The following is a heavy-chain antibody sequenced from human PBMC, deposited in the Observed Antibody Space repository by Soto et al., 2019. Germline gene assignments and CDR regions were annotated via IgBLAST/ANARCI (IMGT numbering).Heavy chain of an antibody. D-gene: IGHD5-18*01. Sequence: QVQLVESGGGVVQPGRSLSLSCAASGFTFSSYGMHWVRQAQGKGLEWVAVIWYDGSNKYYADSVKGRFTISRDNSKNTLYLQMNSLRAEDTAVYYCARDLGEDQLWTNNWFDPWGQGTLVTVSS. CDR1: GFTFSSYG. CDR3: ARDLGEDQLWTNNWFDP. J-gene: IGHJ5*02. CDR2: IWYDGSNK. V-gene: IGHV3-33*01.